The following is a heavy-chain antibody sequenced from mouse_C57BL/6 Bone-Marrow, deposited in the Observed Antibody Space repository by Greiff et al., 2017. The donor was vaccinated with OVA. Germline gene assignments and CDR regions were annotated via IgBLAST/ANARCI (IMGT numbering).Heavy chain of an antibody. CDR3: ASHDGYYPWFAY. D-gene: IGHD2-3*01. Sequence: CAASGVDFSRYWMSWVRRAPGKGLEWIGEINPDSSTINYAPSLKDKFIISRDNAKNTLYLQMSKVRSEDTALYYCASHDGYYPWFAYWGQGTLVTVSA. CDR1: GVDFSRYW. J-gene: IGHJ3*01. CDR2: INPDSSTI. V-gene: IGHV4-1*01.